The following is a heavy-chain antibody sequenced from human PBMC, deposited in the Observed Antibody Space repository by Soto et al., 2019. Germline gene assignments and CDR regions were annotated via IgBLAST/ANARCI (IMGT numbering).Heavy chain of an antibody. CDR2: ISSGGENT. CDR3: AKPYYDFP. V-gene: IGHV3-23*01. CDR1: GFTFSSSA. Sequence: EVQLLESGGGLVQPGGSLRLSCAASGFTFSSSAMTWVRQAPGKGLEWVSGISSGGENTYYADSVKGRFTISRDNSKNTVYLQMNSLRTDDTAVYYCAKPYYDFPWGQRSLVTVSS. D-gene: IGHD3-16*01. J-gene: IGHJ5*02.